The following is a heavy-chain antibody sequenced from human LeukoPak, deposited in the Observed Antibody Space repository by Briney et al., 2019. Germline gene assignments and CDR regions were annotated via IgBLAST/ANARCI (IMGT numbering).Heavy chain of an antibody. CDR1: GYTFTGYY. CDR2: INPNSGGT. V-gene: IGHV1-2*02. J-gene: IGHJ3*02. Sequence: ASVKVSCKDSGYTFTGYYMHWVRQPPGQGLEWMGWINPNSGGTNYAQKFQGRVTMTRDTSISTAYMELSRLRSDDTAVYYCARGREFYDSSGSDAFDIWGQGTMVTVSS. CDR3: ARGREFYDSSGSDAFDI. D-gene: IGHD3-22*01.